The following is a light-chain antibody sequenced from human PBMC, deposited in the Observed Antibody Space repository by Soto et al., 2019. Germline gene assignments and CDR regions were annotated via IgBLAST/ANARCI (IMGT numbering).Light chain of an antibody. CDR3: QQYGSSGT. J-gene: IGKJ1*01. CDR2: GAS. Sequence: EIVLTQSPGTLSLSPGGRATLSCRASQSVSSSYLAWYQQKPGQAPRLLIYGASNRATGIPDRFSGSGSGTDFTLTISRLEPEDFAVYYCQQYGSSGTVGQGSKVDIK. CDR1: QSVSSSY. V-gene: IGKV3-20*01.